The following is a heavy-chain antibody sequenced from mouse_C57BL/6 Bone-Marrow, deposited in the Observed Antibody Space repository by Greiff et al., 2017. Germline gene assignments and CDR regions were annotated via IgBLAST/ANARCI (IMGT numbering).Heavy chain of an antibody. J-gene: IGHJ2*01. Sequence: EVQVVESGGGLVLPKGSLTLSCAASGFSFNTYAMNWVRQAPGKGLEWVARIRSKSNNYATYYADSVKDRFAISRDDSESMLYLQMNNLKTEDTAMYYCVRQGGNYFDYWGQGTTLTVSS. CDR2: IRSKSNNYAT. V-gene: IGHV10-1*01. D-gene: IGHD1-1*02. CDR3: VRQGGNYFDY. CDR1: GFSFNTYA.